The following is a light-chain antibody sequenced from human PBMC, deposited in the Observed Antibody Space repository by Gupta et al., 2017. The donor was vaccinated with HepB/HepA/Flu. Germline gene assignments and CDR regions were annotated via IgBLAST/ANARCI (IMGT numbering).Light chain of an antibody. CDR3: QQRSYGPPLT. CDR2: DAS. Sequence: EPVLPQPPATLSLSLAERATISCRASQSISSYLAWYQQKPGKAPRLLIYDASNRATGIPARFSGSGSGTDFTLTISSLEPEDFAIYYCQQRSYGPPLTFGGGTKVEVK. CDR1: QSISSY. J-gene: IGKJ4*01. V-gene: IGKV3-11*01.